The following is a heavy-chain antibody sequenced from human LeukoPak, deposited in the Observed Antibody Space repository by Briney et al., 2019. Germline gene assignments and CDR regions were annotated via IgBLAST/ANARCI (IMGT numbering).Heavy chain of an antibody. CDR2: IYYSGST. D-gene: IGHD3-9*01. CDR3: ARYLRARAQNYYYSYMDV. Sequence: PSETLSLTCTVSGGSINSGDYYWSWIRQPPGKGLEWIGYIYYSGSTYYNPSLKSRVTISVDTSKNQFSLKLRSVTAADTAVYYCARYLRARAQNYYYSYMDVWGKGTTVTISS. V-gene: IGHV4-30-4*08. CDR1: GGSINSGDYY. J-gene: IGHJ6*03.